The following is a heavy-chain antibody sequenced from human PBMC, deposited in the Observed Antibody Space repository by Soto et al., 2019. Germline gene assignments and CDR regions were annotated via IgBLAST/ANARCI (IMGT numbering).Heavy chain of an antibody. D-gene: IGHD3-10*01. V-gene: IGHV1-8*01. Sequence: ASVKVSCKASGYTFTSYDINWVRQATGQGLEWMGWMNPNSGNTGYAQKFQGRVTMTRNTSITTAYMELSSLRSEDTALYYCAKGRGGAGRLTPRFDFWGEGTLVTVSS. CDR3: AKGRGGAGRLTPRFDF. CDR1: GYTFTSYD. CDR2: MNPNSGNT. J-gene: IGHJ4*02.